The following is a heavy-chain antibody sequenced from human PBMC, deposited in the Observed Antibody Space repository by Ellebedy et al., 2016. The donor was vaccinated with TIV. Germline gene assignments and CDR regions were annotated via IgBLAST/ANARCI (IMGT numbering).Heavy chain of an antibody. CDR1: GFTFGSFA. Sequence: GESLKISCAASGFTFGSFAMRWFRQAPGKGLEWVSAITGSGDRTFYADSVKGRFTISRDNSKNTLFLQMNSLRAEDTAVYYCAEDGHGGWSVWGQGTLVTVSS. CDR2: ITGSGDRT. J-gene: IGHJ4*02. V-gene: IGHV3-23*01. D-gene: IGHD6-19*01. CDR3: AEDGHGGWSV.